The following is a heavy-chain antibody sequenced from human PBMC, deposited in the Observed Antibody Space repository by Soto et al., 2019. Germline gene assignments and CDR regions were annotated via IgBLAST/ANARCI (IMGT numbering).Heavy chain of an antibody. J-gene: IGHJ4*02. V-gene: IGHV3-64D*08. CDR2: IRSNGGNT. CDR3: LKGGVNSPLFGGGGY. D-gene: IGHD3-16*01. Sequence: GGSLRLSWSAAGFVVSSYAMHWVRQAPGKGLEYVAGIRSNGGNTDYADSVKGRFTISRDNSRNTLFLHMSSLRLETTAPYSWLKGGVNSPLFGGGGYWGQATLVTVSS. CDR1: GFVVSSYA.